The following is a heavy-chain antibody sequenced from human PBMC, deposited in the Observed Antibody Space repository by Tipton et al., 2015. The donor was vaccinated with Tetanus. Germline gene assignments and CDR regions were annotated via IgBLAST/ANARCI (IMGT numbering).Heavy chain of an antibody. D-gene: IGHD3-10*01. CDR2: IYFKGDT. J-gene: IGHJ5*02. CDR3: ARHLYGYWFDP. Sequence: TLSLTCNVSGGSISDKKYYWGWIRQPPGKGLEWIASIYFKGDTYFSPSLKSRVTIAVDTSQNLFSLRLTSVTAADTAVYYCARHLYGYWFDPWGKGAQVTVSS. CDR1: GGSISDKKYY. V-gene: IGHV4-39*01.